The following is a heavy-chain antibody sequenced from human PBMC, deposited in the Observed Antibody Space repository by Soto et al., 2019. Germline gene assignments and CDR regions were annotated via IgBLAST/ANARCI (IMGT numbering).Heavy chain of an antibody. D-gene: IGHD5-12*01. CDR2: IYYSGST. J-gene: IGHJ4*02. CDR1: GGSINSGDYS. CDR3: ARGHGRWLQLPTFDY. V-gene: IGHV4-61*08. Sequence: PSETLSLTCTVSGGSINSGDYSWSWIRQPPGKGLEWIGYIYYSGSTNYNPSLKSRVTISVDTSKNQFSLKLSSVTAADTAVYYCARGHGRWLQLPTFDYWGQGTLVTVS.